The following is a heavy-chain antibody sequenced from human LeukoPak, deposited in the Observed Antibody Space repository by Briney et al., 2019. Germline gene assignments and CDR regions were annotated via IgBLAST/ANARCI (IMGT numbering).Heavy chain of an antibody. CDR1: GFTFSSFG. CDR3: AKVQGWVAVAGGVDY. D-gene: IGHD6-19*01. CDR2: IWYDGSNK. Sequence: GGSLRLSCAASGFTFSSFGMHWVRQAPGKGLEWVAVIWYDGSNKYYADSVKGRFTISRDNSKNTLYLQMNSLRAEDTAVYYCAKVQGWVAVAGGVDYWGQGTLVTVSS. V-gene: IGHV3-33*06. J-gene: IGHJ4*02.